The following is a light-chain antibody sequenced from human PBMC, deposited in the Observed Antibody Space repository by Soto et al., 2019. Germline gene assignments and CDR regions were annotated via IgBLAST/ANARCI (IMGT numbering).Light chain of an antibody. CDR3: QQSYSLPLT. Sequence: EIVLTQSPGTLSLSPGERATLSCRASQSISSSYLAWYQQKPGQAPRLLIYGASSRATGIPDRFSGGGSGTDFTLTISSLQPEDFAVYYCQQSYSLPLTFGPGTKVDIK. CDR1: QSISSSY. J-gene: IGKJ3*01. CDR2: GAS. V-gene: IGKV3-20*01.